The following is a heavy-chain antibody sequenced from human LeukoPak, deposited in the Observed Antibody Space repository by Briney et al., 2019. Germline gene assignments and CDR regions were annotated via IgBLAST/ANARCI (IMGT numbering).Heavy chain of an antibody. CDR1: GFTFSSYW. V-gene: IGHV3-74*01. CDR2: ITSDGSAT. CDR3: ARDASPGYFDL. J-gene: IGHJ2*01. D-gene: IGHD2-15*01. Sequence: GGSLRLFCAVSGFTFSSYWMHWVRQGPGKGLAWVSRITSDGSATDYADYVKGRFTISRDNAKNTLYLHMDSLRAEDTAVYYCARDASPGYFDLWGRGTLVNVSS.